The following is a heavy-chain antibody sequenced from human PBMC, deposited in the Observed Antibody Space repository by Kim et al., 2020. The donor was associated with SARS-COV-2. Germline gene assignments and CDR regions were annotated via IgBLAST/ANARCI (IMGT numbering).Heavy chain of an antibody. V-gene: IGHV1-18*01. CDR1: GYTFTSCG. D-gene: IGHD3-10*01. Sequence: ASVKVSCKSSGYTFTSCGMNWVRQAPGQGLEGMGWISADSGDTKYAQKLQDRVTMTTDTSTRTVYMDLRNLKSNDTAVYYCARGDRYYPQQYDMDIWGQG. CDR2: ISADSGDT. CDR3: ARGDRYYPQQYDMDI. J-gene: IGHJ6*02.